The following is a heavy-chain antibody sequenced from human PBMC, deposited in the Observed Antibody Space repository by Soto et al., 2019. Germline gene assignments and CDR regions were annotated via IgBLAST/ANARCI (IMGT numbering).Heavy chain of an antibody. D-gene: IGHD6-13*01. V-gene: IGHV1-69*01. J-gene: IGHJ3*02. CDR3: ARDQYWGYSSSWYSRDALDI. CDR1: GGTFSSYA. CDR2: IIPLFGTA. Sequence: QVQLVQSGAEVKKPGSSVKVSCKASGGTFSSYAIGWVRQAPGQGLEWVGGIIPLFGTADYAQKFQGRVTITADDSTSTAYMVLSSLGSEDTAVYYCARDQYWGYSSSWYSRDALDIWGQGTMVTVSS.